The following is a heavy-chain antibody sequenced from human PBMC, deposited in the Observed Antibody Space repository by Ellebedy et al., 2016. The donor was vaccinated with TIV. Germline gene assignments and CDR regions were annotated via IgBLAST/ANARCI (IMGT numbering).Heavy chain of an antibody. D-gene: IGHD1-26*01. CDR3: ARARGGMMGAFDY. J-gene: IGHJ4*02. CDR1: GASLSDYY. V-gene: IGHV4-34*01. CDR2: INQSGSA. Sequence: SETLSLTXAVYGASLSDYYWTWIRQPPGKGLEWIGEINQSGSANYNPSLNSRITMSVDTSKKQFSLKVNNVTAADTGVYYCARARGGMMGAFDYWGQGTLVTVSS.